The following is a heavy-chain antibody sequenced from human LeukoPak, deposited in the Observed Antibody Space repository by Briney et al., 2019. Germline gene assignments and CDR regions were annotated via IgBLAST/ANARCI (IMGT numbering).Heavy chain of an antibody. V-gene: IGHV4-38-2*02. CDR3: ARDIAPGHFDY. CDR1: GYSIISGHY. Sequence: SETLSLTCAVSGYSIISGHYWGWVRQPPGKGLEWIGSIDHSGTTYYNPSLKSRVSISVDMSKNQFSLNLSSVTAADTAVYYCARDIAPGHFDYWGQGTLVTVSS. CDR2: IDHSGTT. J-gene: IGHJ4*02. D-gene: IGHD3-16*02.